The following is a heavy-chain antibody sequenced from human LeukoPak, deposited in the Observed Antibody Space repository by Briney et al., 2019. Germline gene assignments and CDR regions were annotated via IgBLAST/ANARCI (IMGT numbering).Heavy chain of an antibody. D-gene: IGHD5-24*01. Sequence: GESLKISCKGSGYSFTSYWIGRVRQMPGKGLEWMGIIYPGNSDTRYSPSFQGQVTISADKSISTAYLQWSSLKASDTAMYYCARRLATTDFDYWGQGTLVTVSS. J-gene: IGHJ4*02. CDR2: IYPGNSDT. CDR3: ARRLATTDFDY. V-gene: IGHV5-51*01. CDR1: GYSFTSYW.